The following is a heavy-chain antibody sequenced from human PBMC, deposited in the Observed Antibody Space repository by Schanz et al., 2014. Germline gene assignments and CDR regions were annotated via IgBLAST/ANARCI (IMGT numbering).Heavy chain of an antibody. D-gene: IGHD6-25*01. Sequence: QVQLVQSGGEVKTPGASVKVSCKASGYTFTRSGISWVRQAPGQGLEWMGWIGGSDGNTNFAQKFQGRVTMTTDTSTSTVYMELRSLTSDDSAFYYCVILPRDNSALGPWGQGTLVTVSS. CDR2: IGGSDGNT. CDR3: VILPRDNSALGP. CDR1: GYTFTRSG. V-gene: IGHV1-18*01. J-gene: IGHJ5*02.